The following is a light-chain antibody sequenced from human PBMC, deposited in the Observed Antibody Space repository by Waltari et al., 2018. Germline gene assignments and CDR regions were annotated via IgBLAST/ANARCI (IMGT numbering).Light chain of an antibody. CDR3: MQARQTPDT. V-gene: IGKV2-28*01. Sequence: DIVMTQSPLSLPVTPGEPASIPCRLSQSLLYSNGYNYLDWYLQKPGQSPQLLIYLASHRASGVPDRFSGSGSGTDFTLKISRVEAEDVGIYYCMQARQTPDTFGQGTKLEIK. CDR1: QSLLYSNGYNY. J-gene: IGKJ2*01. CDR2: LAS.